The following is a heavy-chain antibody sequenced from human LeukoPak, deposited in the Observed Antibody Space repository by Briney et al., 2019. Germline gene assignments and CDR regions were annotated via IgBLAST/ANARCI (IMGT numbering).Heavy chain of an antibody. J-gene: IGHJ6*02. CDR3: ARVHYYGSGIQRTNYGMDV. CDR2: IIPIFGTA. CDR1: GGTFSSYS. V-gene: IGHV1-69*01. Sequence: SVKVSCKASGGTFSSYSISWVRQAPGQGLEWMGGIIPIFGTANYAQKFQGRVTITADESTSTAYMELSSLRSEDTTVYYCARVHYYGSGIQRTNYGMDVWGQGTTVTVSS. D-gene: IGHD3-10*01.